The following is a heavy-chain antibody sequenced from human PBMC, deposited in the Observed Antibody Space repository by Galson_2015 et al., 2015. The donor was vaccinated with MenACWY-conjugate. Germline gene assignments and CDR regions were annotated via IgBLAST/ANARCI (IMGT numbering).Heavy chain of an antibody. CDR1: GYIFTTYW. CDR2: ISPGDSNT. J-gene: IGHJ6*02. D-gene: IGHD1-26*01. V-gene: IGHV5-51*01. Sequence: QSGAEVKKPGESLKISCKASGYIFTTYWIAWVRQMPGKGLERMGLISPGDSNTRYSPSFQGQVTISADKSISTAYLQWSSLKASDTAMYYCARHPPGGRGMDVWGQGTTVTVSS. CDR3: ARHPPGGRGMDV.